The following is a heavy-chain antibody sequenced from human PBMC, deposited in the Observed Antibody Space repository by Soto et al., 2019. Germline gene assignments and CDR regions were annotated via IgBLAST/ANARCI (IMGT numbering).Heavy chain of an antibody. J-gene: IGHJ4*02. CDR2: VTANAGAT. Sequence: QVTLVQSGAEVRKPGASVRLSCKTSGYTFNSHYMHWVRQAPGQGLEWMGIVTANAGATDDAEKAQGRINMTREASTRTLSTEVSALTSDDTAIYFLARDGDSSGVSRGDALDSWCQGTLVTVSS. D-gene: IGHD1-26*01. CDR3: ARDGDSSGVSRGDALDS. CDR1: GYTFNSHY. V-gene: IGHV1-46*02.